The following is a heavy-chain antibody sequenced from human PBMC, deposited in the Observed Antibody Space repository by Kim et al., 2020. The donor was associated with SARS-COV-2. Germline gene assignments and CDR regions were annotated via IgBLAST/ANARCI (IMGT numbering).Heavy chain of an antibody. V-gene: IGHV3-11*06. Sequence: TDYADSVRGRFTIPRDNAKNSLYLQMNSLRAEDTAVYYCTGDDHTVADFDSWGQGTLVTVSS. J-gene: IGHJ4*02. CDR3: TGDDHTVADFDS. D-gene: IGHD2-2*02. CDR2: T.